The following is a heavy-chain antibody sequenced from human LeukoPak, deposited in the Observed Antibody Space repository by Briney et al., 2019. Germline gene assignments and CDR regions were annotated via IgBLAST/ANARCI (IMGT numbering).Heavy chain of an antibody. CDR3: APETAFSRFDP. Sequence: GGSLRLSCAASGFTFSSYWMHWVRQTPGKGLEWVSLISWDEISTYYADSVKGRFTISRDNSKDSLYLQMNSLRTEDTAVYYCAPETAFSRFDPWGQGTLVTVSS. CDR1: GFTFSSYW. J-gene: IGHJ5*02. D-gene: IGHD5-24*01. V-gene: IGHV3-43*01. CDR2: ISWDEIST.